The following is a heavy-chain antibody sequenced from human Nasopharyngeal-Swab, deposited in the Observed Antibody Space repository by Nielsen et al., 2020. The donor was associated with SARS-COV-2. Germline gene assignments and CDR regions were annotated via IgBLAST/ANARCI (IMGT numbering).Heavy chain of an antibody. V-gene: IGHV4-4*08. D-gene: IGHD3-16*02. Sequence: SETLSLTRTVSGGSISSYYWSWIRQPPGKGLEWIGYIYYSGSTNYNPSLKSRVTISRDTSKNQFSLKLSSVTAADTAVYYWAREGGGVIRGGYYGMDVWGQGTTVTVSS. J-gene: IGHJ6*02. CDR2: IYYSGST. CDR1: GGSISSYY. CDR3: AREGGGVIRGGYYGMDV.